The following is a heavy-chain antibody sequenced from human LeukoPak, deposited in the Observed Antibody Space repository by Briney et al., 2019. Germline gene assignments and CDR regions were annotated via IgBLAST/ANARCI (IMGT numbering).Heavy chain of an antibody. CDR3: ARGKRGYSSSWYDY. CDR2: ITHSGST. Sequence: SETLSLTCAVYGGSFSGYYWSWIRQPPGKGLEWIGEITHSGSTNYNPSLNSRVTISVDTSKNQFSLKLSSVTAADTAVYYCARGKRGYSSSWYDYWGQGTLVTVSS. CDR1: GGSFSGYY. J-gene: IGHJ4*02. D-gene: IGHD6-13*01. V-gene: IGHV4-34*01.